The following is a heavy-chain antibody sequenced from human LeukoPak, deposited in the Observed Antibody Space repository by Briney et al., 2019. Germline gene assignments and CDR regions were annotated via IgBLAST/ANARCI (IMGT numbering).Heavy chain of an antibody. CDR2: IYHSGST. CDR1: GGSISSGGYY. D-gene: IGHD6-6*01. V-gene: IGHV4-30-2*01. J-gene: IGHJ4*02. CDR3: ARGGIAARTYDY. Sequence: PSKTLSLTCTVSGGSISSGGYYWSWIRQPPGKGLQWIGYIYHSGSTYYNPSLKSRVTISVDRSKNQFSLKLSSVTAADTAVYYCARGGIAARTYDYWGQGTLATVSS.